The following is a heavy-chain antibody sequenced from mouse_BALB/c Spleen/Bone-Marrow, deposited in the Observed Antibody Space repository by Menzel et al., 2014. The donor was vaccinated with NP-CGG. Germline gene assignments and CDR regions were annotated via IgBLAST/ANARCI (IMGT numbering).Heavy chain of an antibody. D-gene: IGHD2-2*01. CDR3: GLLGDDGYHDV. V-gene: IGHV4-1*02. J-gene: IGHJ1*01. Sequence: EVKLMESGGGLVQPGGSLKLSCVASGFDFSRYWMSWVRQAPGKGLEWIGEINPDSSTINYTPSLKYKFIISRDNAKNTRYLQMSKVRSEDTALYYCGLLGDDGYHDVWGAGTMVTISA. CDR1: GFDFSRYW. CDR2: INPDSSTI.